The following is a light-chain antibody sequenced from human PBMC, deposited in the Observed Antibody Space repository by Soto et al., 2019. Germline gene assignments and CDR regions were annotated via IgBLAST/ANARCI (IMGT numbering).Light chain of an antibody. CDR1: QSVSSNY. V-gene: IGKV3D-20*02. CDR3: QQRSNWPRT. CDR2: GAS. Sequence: ENVLTHSPGTLSLAPGERATLSCRSSQSVSSNYLAWYQQKPGQAPRLLIYGASSRATGIPARFSGSGSGTDFTLTISSLEPEDFAVYYCQQRSNWPRTFGQGTKVDIK. J-gene: IGKJ1*01.